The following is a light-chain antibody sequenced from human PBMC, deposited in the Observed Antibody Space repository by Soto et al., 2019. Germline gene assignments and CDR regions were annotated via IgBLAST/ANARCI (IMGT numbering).Light chain of an antibody. CDR3: GSYTTSNTLV. CDR1: ISDVGSYNY. Sequence: QSALTQPASVSGSPGQSITISCTGTISDVGSYNYVSWYQQYPGKAPKLMIYDVSTRPSGVSDRFSGSKSGNTASLTISGLRAEDEADYYCGSYTTSNTLVFGGGTKLTVL. CDR2: DVS. V-gene: IGLV2-14*03. J-gene: IGLJ2*01.